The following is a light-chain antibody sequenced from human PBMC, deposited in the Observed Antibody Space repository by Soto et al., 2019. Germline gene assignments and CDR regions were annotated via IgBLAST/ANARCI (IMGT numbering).Light chain of an antibody. Sequence: DLQMTQSPSSLSASVGDRVTITCRASQSISSYLNLYKQKPGKAPKLLIYAASSLQSGVPSRFSGSGSGTDFTLTISSLQPEDFATYYCQQSYSTSGTFGQGTKVEIK. J-gene: IGKJ1*01. CDR3: QQSYSTSGT. CDR2: AAS. CDR1: QSISSY. V-gene: IGKV1-39*01.